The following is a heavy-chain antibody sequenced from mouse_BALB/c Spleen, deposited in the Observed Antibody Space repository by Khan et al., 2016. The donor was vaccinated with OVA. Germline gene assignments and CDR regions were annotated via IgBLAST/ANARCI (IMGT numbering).Heavy chain of an antibody. CDR3: ARPPITTVVATSYWFFDV. Sequence: EVELVESGGGLVKPGGSLKLSCAASGFTFSSYAMSWVRQTPEKRLEWVATISSSGNYTYYPASVKGRFTISSDNAKKTLYLIQSSLRSEETSLYYCARPPITTVVATSYWFFDVWGAGTTSTVSS. V-gene: IGHV5-9-3*01. CDR1: GFTFSSYA. CDR2: ISSSGNYT. J-gene: IGHJ1*01. D-gene: IGHD1-1*01.